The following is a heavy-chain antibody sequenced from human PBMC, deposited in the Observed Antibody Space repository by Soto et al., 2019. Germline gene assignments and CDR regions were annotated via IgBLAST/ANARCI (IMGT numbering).Heavy chain of an antibody. V-gene: IGHV3-30*18. CDR2: ISYDGSNK. Sequence: GGSLRLSCAASGFTFSSYGMHWVRQAPGKGLEWVAVISYDGSNKYYADSVKGRFTISRDNSENTLYLQMNSLRAEDTAVYYCAKSPPRLWFSVSEYWGQGTLVTVSS. J-gene: IGHJ4*02. CDR3: AKSPPRLWFSVSEY. D-gene: IGHD3-10*01. CDR1: GFTFSSYG.